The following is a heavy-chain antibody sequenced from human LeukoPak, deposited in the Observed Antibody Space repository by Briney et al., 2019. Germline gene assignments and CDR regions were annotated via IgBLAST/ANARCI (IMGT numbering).Heavy chain of an antibody. V-gene: IGHV3-7*01. Sequence: GVSLRLSCAASGFTFSSYWMSRVRQAPGKGLEWVANIKQDGSEKYYVDSVKGRFTISRDNAKNSLYLQMNSLRAEDTAVYYCAREGDSSGYYTDYWGQGTLVTVSS. D-gene: IGHD3-22*01. J-gene: IGHJ4*02. CDR3: AREGDSSGYYTDY. CDR2: IKQDGSEK. CDR1: GFTFSSYW.